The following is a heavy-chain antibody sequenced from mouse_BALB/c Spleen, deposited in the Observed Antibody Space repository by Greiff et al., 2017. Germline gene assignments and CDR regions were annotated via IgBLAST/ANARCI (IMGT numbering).Heavy chain of an antibody. CDR2: IDPENGNT. V-gene: IGHV14-1*02. CDR3: ARDYDYDGAY. Sequence: EVQLQQSGAELARPGALVKLSCKASGFNIKDYYMHWVKQRPEQGLEWIGWIDPENGNTIYDPKFQGKASITADTSSNTAYLQLSSLTSEDTAVYYCARDYDYDGAYWGQGTLVTVSA. J-gene: IGHJ3*01. CDR1: GFNIKDYY. D-gene: IGHD2-4*01.